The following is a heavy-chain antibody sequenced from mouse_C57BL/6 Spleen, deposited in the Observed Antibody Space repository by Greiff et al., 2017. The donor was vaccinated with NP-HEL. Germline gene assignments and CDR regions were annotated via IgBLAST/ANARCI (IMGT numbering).Heavy chain of an antibody. Sequence: EVHLVESGGGLVKPGGSLKLSCAASGFTFSDYGMHWVRQAPGKGLEWVGYISSGSSTIYYVDTVKGRFTISRDNAKNTMFLQMNSLGSEDTAMYYYASLYYAMDYWGQGTSVTVSS. CDR2: ISSGSSTI. J-gene: IGHJ4*01. CDR3: ASLYYAMDY. CDR1: GFTFSDYG. V-gene: IGHV5-17*01.